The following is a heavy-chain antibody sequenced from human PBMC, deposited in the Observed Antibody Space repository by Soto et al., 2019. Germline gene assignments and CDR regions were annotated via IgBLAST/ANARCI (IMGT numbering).Heavy chain of an antibody. CDR1: GGSFSGYY. D-gene: IGHD3-10*01. J-gene: IGHJ4*02. V-gene: IGHV4-34*01. Sequence: SETLSLTCAVYGGSFSGYYWSWIRQPPGKGLEWIGEINHSGSTNYNPSLKSRVTISVDTSKNQFSLKLSSVTAADTAVYYCARGYYYGSGSPLFYWGQGXLVTVSS. CDR2: INHSGST. CDR3: ARGYYYGSGSPLFY.